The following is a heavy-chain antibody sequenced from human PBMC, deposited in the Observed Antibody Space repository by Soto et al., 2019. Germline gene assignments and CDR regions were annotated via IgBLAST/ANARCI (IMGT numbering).Heavy chain of an antibody. CDR2: ISSTTNYI. CDR3: ARESEDLTSNFDY. Sequence: PGWSLRLSCASSVFTFTRYSMNWVRQAPGKGLEWVSSISSTTNYIYYGDSMKGRFTISRDNGKNSLYLEMHSLRAEDTAVYYCARESEDLTSNFDYWGQGTLVTVSS. J-gene: IGHJ4*02. CDR1: VFTFTRYS. V-gene: IGHV3-21*06.